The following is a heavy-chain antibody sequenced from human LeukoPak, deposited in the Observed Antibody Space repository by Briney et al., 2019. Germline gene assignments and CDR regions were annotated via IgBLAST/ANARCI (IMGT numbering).Heavy chain of an antibody. V-gene: IGHV5-51*01. CDR1: GYSFTTYW. CDR2: IYPGDSDT. J-gene: IGHJ4*02. D-gene: IGHD2-21*02. CDR3: ARTYCGGDCYHYYFDY. Sequence: GESRKISCKGSGYSFTTYWIGWVRQMPGKGLEWMGIIYPGDSDTRYSPSFQGQVTILADKSISTAYLQWSSLKASDTAMYYCARTYCGGDCYHYYFDYWGQGTLVTVSS.